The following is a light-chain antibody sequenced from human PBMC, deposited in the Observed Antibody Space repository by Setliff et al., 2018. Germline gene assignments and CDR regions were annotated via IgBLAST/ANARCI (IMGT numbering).Light chain of an antibody. CDR1: SSDVGAYVH. CDR2: DVN. J-gene: IGLJ2*01. Sequence: SVLSQPRSVSGSPGQSVTISCTGTSSDVGAYVHVSWYQQHPDTAPKLILYDVNNRPSGVPDRFSGSKFGNTASLTISGLQTEDEADYYCCSYAGIHTLIFGGGTKVTVL. CDR3: CSYAGIHTLI. V-gene: IGLV2-11*01.